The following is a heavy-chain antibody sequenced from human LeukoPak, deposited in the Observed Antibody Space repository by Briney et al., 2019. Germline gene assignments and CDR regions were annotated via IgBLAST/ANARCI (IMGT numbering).Heavy chain of an antibody. CDR1: SDSISNSAYH. Sequence: SETLSLTCTVSSDSISNSAYHWGWIRQPPGRGLEWIGTINYNRGTYYNPSLKSRVTISVDTSKNQFSLKLSSVTAADTAVYYCARLLVGVITTHSGDCWGQGTLVTVSS. CDR3: ARLLVGVITTHSGDC. V-gene: IGHV4-39*01. D-gene: IGHD3-22*01. J-gene: IGHJ4*02. CDR2: INYNRGT.